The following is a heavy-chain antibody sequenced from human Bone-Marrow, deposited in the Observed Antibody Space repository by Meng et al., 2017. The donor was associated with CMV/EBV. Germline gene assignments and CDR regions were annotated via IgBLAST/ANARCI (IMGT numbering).Heavy chain of an antibody. J-gene: IGHJ4*02. Sequence: ASAKVSCKASGYIFTNYYMHWVRQAPGQGLEWMAIITSGHGSTTYAQKFQGRVTMTRDTSTSTVYMELSSLRSEDTAVYYCARTRATRMGTPFDYWGQGTLVTVSS. CDR2: ITSGHGST. D-gene: IGHD4-23*01. CDR1: GYIFTNYY. CDR3: ARTRATRMGTPFDY. V-gene: IGHV1-46*01.